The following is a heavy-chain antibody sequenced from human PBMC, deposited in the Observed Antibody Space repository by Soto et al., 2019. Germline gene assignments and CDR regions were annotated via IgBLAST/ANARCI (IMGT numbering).Heavy chain of an antibody. J-gene: IGHJ4*02. V-gene: IGHV3-72*01. D-gene: IGHD3-10*01. CDR2: TRNKANNYAT. CDR1: GFTFSDHY. Sequence: EVQLVESGGGLVQPGGSLRLSCAASGFTFSDHYMDWVRQAAGQGLEWVGRTRNKANNYATEYAASVKGRFTISRDDSKNSLYLQMNSLKTEDTAVYYCARLFGSGSYYLFDYWGQGTLVTVSS. CDR3: ARLFGSGSYYLFDY.